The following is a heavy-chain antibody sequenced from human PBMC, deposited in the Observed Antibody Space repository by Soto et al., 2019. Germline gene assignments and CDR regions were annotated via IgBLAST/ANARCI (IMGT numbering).Heavy chain of an antibody. J-gene: IGHJ6*02. Sequence: SVKVSCKASGGTFSSYGISWVRQAPGQGLEWMGGIIPIFGTANYAQKFQGRVTITADESTSTAYMELSSLRSEDTAVYYCARVNCGGDCWILNYYYYGMDGWGQGTTVTVSS. CDR1: GGTFSSYG. V-gene: IGHV1-69*13. D-gene: IGHD2-21*02. CDR3: ARVNCGGDCWILNYYYYGMDG. CDR2: IIPIFGTA.